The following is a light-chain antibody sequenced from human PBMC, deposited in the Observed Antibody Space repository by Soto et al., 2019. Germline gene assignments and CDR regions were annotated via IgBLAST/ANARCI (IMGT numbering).Light chain of an antibody. J-gene: IGLJ2*01. Sequence: QSALTQPPSASGSPGQSVTISCTGTSSDVGGYVYVSWYQQYPGKAPKLMIYEVNKRPSGVPDRFSGSKSGNTATLTVSGLQAEEEADYYGSSYAGPNTDVIFGGGAKLTVL. CDR2: EVN. V-gene: IGLV2-8*01. CDR1: SSDVGGYVY. CDR3: SSYAGPNTDVI.